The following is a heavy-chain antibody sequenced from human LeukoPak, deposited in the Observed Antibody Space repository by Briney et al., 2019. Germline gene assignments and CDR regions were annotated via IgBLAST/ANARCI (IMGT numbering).Heavy chain of an antibody. CDR1: GFTFKLYW. D-gene: IGHD3-3*01. CDR3: ARAPREWLLGYYFDY. CDR2: INHDGSDT. V-gene: IGHV3-74*01. J-gene: IGHJ4*02. Sequence: PGGSLRLSCAASGFTFKLYWMHWVRQVPGRGPVWVSRINHDGSDTIYADSVKGRFTISRDNAKNSLYLQMNSLRAEDTAVYYCARAPREWLLGYYFDYWGQGTLVTVSS.